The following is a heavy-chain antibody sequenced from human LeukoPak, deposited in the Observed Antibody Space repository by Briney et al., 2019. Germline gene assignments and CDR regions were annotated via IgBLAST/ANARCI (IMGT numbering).Heavy chain of an antibody. CDR3: AKPICHGDGNKRGFEH. CDR1: GDSVSRSGYC. CDR2: VSHSGST. Sequence: KPSETLSLTCIVSGDSVSRSGYCWAWFRQTPGKGLERIASVSHSGSTDYNPSLKSRVIMSVDTSKNHFSLMLTSVSVADTAVYHCAKPICHGDGNKRGFEHWGEGSLVTVSS. D-gene: IGHD4-23*01. J-gene: IGHJ4*02. V-gene: IGHV4-39*02.